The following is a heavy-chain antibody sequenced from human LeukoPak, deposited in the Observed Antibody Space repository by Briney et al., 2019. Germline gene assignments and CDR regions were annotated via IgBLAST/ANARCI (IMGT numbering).Heavy chain of an antibody. CDR1: GFSFSSYW. Sequence: GGSLRLSCAACGFSFSSYWMSGVRQAPGKGVDWVATIKQDVSEKYFVDSVTGRFTISRDNAKNSLYLQMNSLRAEDTAVYSCASRGYDFWSDFPFDFWGQGTLVTVSS. CDR2: IKQDVSEK. V-gene: IGHV3-7*01. J-gene: IGHJ4*02. D-gene: IGHD3-3*01. CDR3: ASRGYDFWSDFPFDF.